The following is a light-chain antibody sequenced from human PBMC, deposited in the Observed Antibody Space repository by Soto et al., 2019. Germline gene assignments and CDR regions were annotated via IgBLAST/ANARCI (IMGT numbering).Light chain of an antibody. J-gene: IGKJ2*01. CDR1: QSVGSTY. Sequence: EIVLTQSPGTLSLSPGERATLSCGTSQSVGSTYLAWYQQRPGQAPRLLIYSAFRRATGIPDRFSGSRSGTDFTLTISRLEPEDFAVYYCQQYGSSPYTFGQGTKLEI. CDR3: QQYGSSPYT. V-gene: IGKV3-20*01. CDR2: SAF.